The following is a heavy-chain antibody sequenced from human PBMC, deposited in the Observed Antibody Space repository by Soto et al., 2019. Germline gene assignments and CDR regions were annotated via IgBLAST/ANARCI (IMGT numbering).Heavy chain of an antibody. J-gene: IGHJ4*02. D-gene: IGHD6-13*01. V-gene: IGHV4-39*01. Sequence: TLSLTCTVSGASIASSHYFWGWIRQPPGKGLEWVGSVYYGGNTYYSPSLKTPVTVSVDTSKSQFSLKLTSVTAADTAVYFCARLFFKLGVDRPRLSYFDYWGPGISVTVSS. CDR2: VYYGGNT. CDR1: GASIASSHYF. CDR3: ARLFFKLGVDRPRLSYFDY.